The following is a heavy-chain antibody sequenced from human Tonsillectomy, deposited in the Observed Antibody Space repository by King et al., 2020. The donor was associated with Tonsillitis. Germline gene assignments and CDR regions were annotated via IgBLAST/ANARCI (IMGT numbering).Heavy chain of an antibody. Sequence: DVQLVESGGGLVQPGGSLRLSCAASGFTVSRNYMSWVRQAPGKGLEWVSVIHSGGNTYYADSVKGRFTISRDNSKNTLYLHMHSLRAEDTAVYYCTKDSSGWYLDYWGQGTLVT. J-gene: IGHJ4*02. V-gene: IGHV3-66*01. CDR3: TKDSSGWYLDY. CDR1: GFTVSRNY. D-gene: IGHD6-19*01. CDR2: IHSGGNT.